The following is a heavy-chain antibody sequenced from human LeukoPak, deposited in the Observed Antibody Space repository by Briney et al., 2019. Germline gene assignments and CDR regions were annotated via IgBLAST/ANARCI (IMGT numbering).Heavy chain of an antibody. CDR2: ISYDGSNK. V-gene: IGHV3-30*18. Sequence: GGSLRLSCAASGFTFSSYGMHWVRQAPGKGLEWVAIISYDGSNKYHADSVKGRFTISRDNSKNTLYLQMNSLRAEDTAVYYCAKGTYCGGDCYPQAPNYYFGMDVWGQGTTVTVSS. D-gene: IGHD2-21*02. CDR3: AKGTYCGGDCYPQAPNYYFGMDV. J-gene: IGHJ6*02. CDR1: GFTFSSYG.